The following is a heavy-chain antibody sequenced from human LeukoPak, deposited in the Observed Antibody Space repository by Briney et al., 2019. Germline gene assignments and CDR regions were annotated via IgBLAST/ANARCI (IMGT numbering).Heavy chain of an antibody. CDR2: IIPILGIA. D-gene: IGHD6-13*01. Sequence: SVKVSCKASGCTFSSYAISWVRQAPGQGLEWMGRIIPILGIANYAQKFQGRVTITADKSTSTAYMELSSLRSEDTAVYYCARSAGPKQLVLPFDYWGQGTLVTVSS. J-gene: IGHJ4*02. V-gene: IGHV1-69*04. CDR1: GCTFSSYA. CDR3: ARSAGPKQLVLPFDY.